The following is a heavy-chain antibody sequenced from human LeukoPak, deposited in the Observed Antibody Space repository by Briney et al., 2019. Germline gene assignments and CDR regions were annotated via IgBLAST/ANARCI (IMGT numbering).Heavy chain of an antibody. CDR1: GYTFTGYY. J-gene: IGHJ5*02. CDR2: INPNSGGT. Sequence: ASVTVSCKASGYTFTGYYMHWVRQAPGQGLEWMGWINPNSGGTNYAQKFQGSVTMTRDTSISTAYMELSRLRSDDTAVYYCARNYYDSSGYYQNWFDPWGQGTLVTVSS. CDR3: ARNYYDSSGYYQNWFDP. D-gene: IGHD3-22*01. V-gene: IGHV1-2*02.